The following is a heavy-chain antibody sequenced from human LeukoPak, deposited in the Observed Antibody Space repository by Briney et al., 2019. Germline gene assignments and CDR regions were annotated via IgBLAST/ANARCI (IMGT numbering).Heavy chain of an antibody. D-gene: IGHD2-15*01. V-gene: IGHV5-51*01. CDR1: GYSINNYW. J-gene: IGHJ5*02. Sequence: NHGESLKISCKGSGYSINNYWIGWVRQMPGKGLEWMGIIYPADSDIRYSPSFQGQVTISADKSTSTAYLQWSSLKASDTAIYYCARQEYCSGGSCYTWFDPWGQGTLVIVSS. CDR3: ARQEYCSGGSCYTWFDP. CDR2: IYPADSDI.